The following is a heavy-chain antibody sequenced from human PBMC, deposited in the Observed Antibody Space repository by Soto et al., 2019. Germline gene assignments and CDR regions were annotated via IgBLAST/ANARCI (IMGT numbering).Heavy chain of an antibody. CDR2: IYGGDSDT. V-gene: IGHV5-51*01. D-gene: IGHD3-16*01. Sequence: EVQLVQSGAEVKKPGESLRISCKGSGYTFSRYWIGWVRQMPGKGLEWMGLIYGGDSDTRYSPSFQDQVTMSADKSISTAYLQWSSLKASDTAIYFCARSYLGAFDYWGQGTLVAVSS. J-gene: IGHJ4*02. CDR1: GYTFSRYW. CDR3: ARSYLGAFDY.